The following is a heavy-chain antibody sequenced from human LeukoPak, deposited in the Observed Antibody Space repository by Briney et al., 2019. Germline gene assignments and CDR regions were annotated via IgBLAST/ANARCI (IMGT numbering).Heavy chain of an antibody. CDR2: IYSGGST. D-gene: IGHD3-22*01. J-gene: IGHJ4*02. CDR3: AAHYYDSSGYLTSDY. CDR1: GFTFSSYG. Sequence: GGSLRLSCAASGFTFSSYGMHWVRQAPGKGLEWVSVIYSGGSTYYADSVKGRFTISRDNSKNTLYLQMNSLRAEDTAVYYCAAHYYDSSGYLTSDYWGQGTLVTVSS. V-gene: IGHV3-66*01.